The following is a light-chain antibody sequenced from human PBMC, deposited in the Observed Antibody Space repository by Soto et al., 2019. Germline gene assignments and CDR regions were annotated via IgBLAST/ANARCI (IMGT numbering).Light chain of an antibody. Sequence: QSALTQPPSASGSPGQSVTISCTGTSSDVGGYNYVSWYQQYPXKXPKLXVXXVXXXXSGVXXXXSXXXSXXTXSXTVSGLQAEDEADYYCTSYAGGNNVFGTGTKLTVL. CDR1: SSDVGGYNY. V-gene: IGLV2-8*01. J-gene: IGLJ1*01. CDR2: XVX. CDR3: TSYAGGNNV.